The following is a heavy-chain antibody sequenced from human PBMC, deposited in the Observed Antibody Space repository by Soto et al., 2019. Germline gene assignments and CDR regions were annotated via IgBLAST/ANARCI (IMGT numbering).Heavy chain of an antibody. CDR1: GYTFTSYY. CDR3: ARDLAWAEGRSATNFDY. J-gene: IGHJ4*02. V-gene: IGHV1-46*01. D-gene: IGHD2-15*01. CDR2: INPSGGST. Sequence: ASVKVSCKASGYTFTSYYMHWVRQAPGQGLEWMGIINPSGGSTSYAQKFQGRVTMTRDTSTSTVYMELSSLRSEDTAVYYCARDLAWAEGRSATNFDYWGQGTLVTVSS.